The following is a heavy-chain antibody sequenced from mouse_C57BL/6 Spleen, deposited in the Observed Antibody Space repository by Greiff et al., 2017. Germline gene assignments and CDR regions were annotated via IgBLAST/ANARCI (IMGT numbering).Heavy chain of an antibody. J-gene: IGHJ4*01. CDR3: ARSNYYGSSYAMDY. D-gene: IGHD1-1*01. Sequence: VQLQQSGPELVKPGASVKIPCKASGYTFTDYNMDWVKQSHGKSLEWIGDINPNNGGTIYNQKFKGKATLTVDKSSSTAYMELRSLTSEDTAVXYCARSNYYGSSYAMDYWGQGTSVTVSS. CDR1: GYTFTDYN. V-gene: IGHV1-18*01. CDR2: INPNNGGT.